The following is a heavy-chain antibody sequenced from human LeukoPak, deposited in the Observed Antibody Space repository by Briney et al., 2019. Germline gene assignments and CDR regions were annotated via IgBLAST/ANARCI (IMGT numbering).Heavy chain of an antibody. J-gene: IGHJ4*02. CDR1: GYTFTGYY. CDR2: INPNSGGT. D-gene: IGHD3-9*01. CDR3: ARLHYDILTGSPQAFDY. Sequence: ASVKVSCKASGYTFTGYYMHWVRRAPGQGLEWMGWINPNSGGTNYAQKFQGRVTMTRDTSISTAYMELSRLRSDDTAVYYYARLHYDILTGSPQAFDYRGQGTLVTVSS. V-gene: IGHV1-2*02.